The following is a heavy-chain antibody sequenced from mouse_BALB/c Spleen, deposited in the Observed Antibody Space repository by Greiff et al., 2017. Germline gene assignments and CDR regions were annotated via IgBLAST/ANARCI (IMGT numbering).Heavy chain of an antibody. CDR3: ASFITSTRAMDY. CDR2: IDPANGNT. Sequence: VQLKESGAELVKPGASVKLSCTASGFNIKDTYMHWVKQRPEQGLEWIGRIDPANGNTKYDPKFQGKATITADTSSNTAYLQLSSLTSEDTAVYYCASFITSTRAMDYWGQGTSVTVSS. CDR1: GFNIKDTY. D-gene: IGHD1-2*01. V-gene: IGHV14-3*02. J-gene: IGHJ4*01.